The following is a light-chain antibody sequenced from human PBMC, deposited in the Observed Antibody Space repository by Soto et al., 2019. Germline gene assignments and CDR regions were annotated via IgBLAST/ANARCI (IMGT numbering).Light chain of an antibody. CDR1: QSVSSSY. CDR2: FAS. J-gene: IGKJ1*01. Sequence: DIVLTQSPGTLSLSPGERATLSCGASQSVSSSYLAWYQQKPGQAPRLLIYFASSRATGIPDRFSGSGSGTDFTLTISRLEPEDFAVYYCQHYGSSPTFGQGTKVDIK. V-gene: IGKV3-20*01. CDR3: QHYGSSPT.